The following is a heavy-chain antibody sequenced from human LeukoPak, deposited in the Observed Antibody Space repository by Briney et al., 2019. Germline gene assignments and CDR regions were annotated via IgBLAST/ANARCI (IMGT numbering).Heavy chain of an antibody. CDR1: GFTVSSNY. D-gene: IGHD6-19*01. CDR2: IYSGGST. V-gene: IGHV3-53*01. CDR3: ATGIAVALWDY. Sequence: PGGSLRLSCAASGFTVSSNYMSWVRQAPGKGLEWVSVIYSGGSTYYADSVKGRFTISRDNSKSTLYLQINSLRAEDTAVYYCATGIAVALWDYWGQGTLVTVSS. J-gene: IGHJ4*02.